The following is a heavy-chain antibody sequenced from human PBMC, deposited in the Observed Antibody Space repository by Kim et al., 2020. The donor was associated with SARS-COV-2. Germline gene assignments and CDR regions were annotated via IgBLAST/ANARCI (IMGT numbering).Heavy chain of an antibody. J-gene: IGHJ4*02. V-gene: IGHV3-15*01. D-gene: IGHD5-12*01. CDR2: IKSKTDGGTT. CDR1: GFTFSNAW. Sequence: GGSLRLSCAASGFTFSNAWMSWVRQAPGKGLEWVGRIKSKTDGGTTDYAAPVKGRFTISRDDSKNTLYLQMNSLKTEDTAVYYCTTWLRLRANFYYFDYWGQGTLVTVSS. CDR3: TTWLRLRANFYYFDY.